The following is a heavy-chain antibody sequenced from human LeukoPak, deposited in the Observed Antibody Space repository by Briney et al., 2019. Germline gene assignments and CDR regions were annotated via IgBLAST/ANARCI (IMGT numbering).Heavy chain of an antibody. V-gene: IGHV1-18*04. J-gene: IGHJ4*02. CDR3: ARERLESSMVALTPDFDY. CDR1: GYTFTSYG. D-gene: IGHD5-12*01. Sequence: ASVKVSCKASGYTFTSYGISWVRQAPGQGLEWMGWISAYNGNTNYAQKLQGRVTMTTDTSTSTAYTELRSLRSDDTAVYYCARERLESSMVALTPDFDYWGQGTLVTVSS. CDR2: ISAYNGNT.